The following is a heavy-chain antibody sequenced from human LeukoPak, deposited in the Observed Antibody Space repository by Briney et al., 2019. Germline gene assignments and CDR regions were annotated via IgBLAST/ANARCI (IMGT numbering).Heavy chain of an antibody. CDR2: VYYSGST. J-gene: IGHJ4*02. V-gene: IGHV4-31*03. CDR3: ATYYDFWSGCFDY. CDR1: GGSISSGGYY. Sequence: SQTLSLTCTVSGGSISSGGYYWSWIRQHPGKGLEWIRYVYYSGSTYYNPSLKSRVTISVDTSKNQFSLKLSSVTAADTAVYYCATYYDFWSGCFDYWGQGTLVTVSS. D-gene: IGHD3-3*01.